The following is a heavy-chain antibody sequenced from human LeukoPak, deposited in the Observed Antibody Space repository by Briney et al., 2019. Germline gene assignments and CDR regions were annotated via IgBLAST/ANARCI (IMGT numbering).Heavy chain of an antibody. CDR1: GFTFSSYA. Sequence: GGSLRLSCAASGFTFSSYAMHWVRQAPGKGLEWVAVISYDGSNKYYADSVKGRFTISRDNSKNTLYLQMNSLRAEDTAVYYRARDSSSGWYLDYWGQGTLVTVSS. J-gene: IGHJ4*02. D-gene: IGHD6-19*01. CDR2: ISYDGSNK. V-gene: IGHV3-30-3*01. CDR3: ARDSSSGWYLDY.